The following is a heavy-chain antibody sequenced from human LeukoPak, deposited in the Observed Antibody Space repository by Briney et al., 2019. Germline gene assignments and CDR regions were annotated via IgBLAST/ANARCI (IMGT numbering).Heavy chain of an antibody. V-gene: IGHV1-2*02. CDR1: GYTFTGYY. CDR2: INPNSGGT. J-gene: IGHJ6*02. CDR3: ARVRRGISHGMDV. Sequence: ASVKVSCKASGYTFTGYYMHWARQAPGQGLEWMGWINPNSGGTNYAQKFQGRVTMTRDTSISTAYMELSRLRSDDTAVYYCARVRRGISHGMDVWGQGTTVTVSS.